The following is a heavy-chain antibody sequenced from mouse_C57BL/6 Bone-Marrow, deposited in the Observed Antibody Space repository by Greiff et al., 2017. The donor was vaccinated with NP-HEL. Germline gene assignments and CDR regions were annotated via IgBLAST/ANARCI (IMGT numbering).Heavy chain of an antibody. CDR3: ARRGTGTRWCFDV. J-gene: IGHJ1*03. Sequence: QVQLQQPGAELVKPGASVKMSCKASGYTYTSYWITWVKQRPGQGLEWIGDIYPGSGSTNYNEKFKSKATLTVDTSSSTAYMQLSSLTSEDSAVYYCARRGTGTRWCFDVWGTGTTVTVSS. CDR1: GYTYTSYW. D-gene: IGHD4-1*01. CDR2: IYPGSGST. V-gene: IGHV1-55*01.